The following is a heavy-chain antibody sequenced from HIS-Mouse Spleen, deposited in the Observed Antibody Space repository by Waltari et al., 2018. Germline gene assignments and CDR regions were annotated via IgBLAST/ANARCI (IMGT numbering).Heavy chain of an antibody. J-gene: IGHJ5*02. CDR3: ARNASPETLGYCSGGSCSGWFDP. Sequence: QVQLQQWGAGLLKPSETLSLTCAVYGGSFSGYYWSWIRQPPGKGLEWIGEINHSGSTNYNPSLKSRVTISVDTSKNQFSLKLSSVTAADTAVYYCARNASPETLGYCSGGSCSGWFDPWGQGTLVTVSS. V-gene: IGHV4-34*01. CDR2: INHSGST. D-gene: IGHD2-15*01. CDR1: GGSFSGYY.